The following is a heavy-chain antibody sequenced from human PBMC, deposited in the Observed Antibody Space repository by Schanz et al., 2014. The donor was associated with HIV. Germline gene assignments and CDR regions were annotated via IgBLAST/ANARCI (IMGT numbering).Heavy chain of an antibody. CDR3: AAGLIRYFFDY. V-gene: IGHV3-33*08. CDR2: IWYDGSNK. J-gene: IGHJ4*02. D-gene: IGHD2-21*01. CDR1: GFSSSNSV. Sequence: QAQLVESGGGVVQPGGSLRLSCAASGFSSSNSVIHWVRQAPGKGLEWVAVIWYDGSNKYYVDSVKGRFTISRDNSKNTLFLQMNSLRAEDTAVYYCAAGLIRYFFDYWGQGTLVTVSS.